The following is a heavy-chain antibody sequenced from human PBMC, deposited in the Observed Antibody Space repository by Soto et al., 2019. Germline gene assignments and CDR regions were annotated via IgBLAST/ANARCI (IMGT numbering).Heavy chain of an antibody. V-gene: IGHV1-46*01. CDR1: GYSFTTYY. CDR2: INPSSST. CDR3: ARVLCSGGSCYAVDS. D-gene: IGHD2-15*01. J-gene: IGHJ4*02. Sequence: ASVKVSCKASGYSFTTYYIHWVRQAPGQGLEWMGIINPSSSTTYAQKFQGRVTMTRDTSTSTVYMELSSLRSEDTAVYYCARVLCSGGSCYAVDSWGRG.